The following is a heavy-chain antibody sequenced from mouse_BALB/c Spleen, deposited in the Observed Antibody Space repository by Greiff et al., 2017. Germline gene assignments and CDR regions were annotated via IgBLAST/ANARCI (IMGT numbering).Heavy chain of an antibody. CDR2: ISSGGSYT. V-gene: IGHV5-9-3*01. D-gene: IGHD2-4*01. CDR1: GFTFSSYA. CDR3: ARLGYYDYDGYAMDY. J-gene: IGHJ4*01. Sequence: EVKLVESGGGLVKPGGSLKLSCAASGFTFSSYAMSWVRQTPEKRLEWVATISSGGSYTYYPDSVKGRFTISRDNAKNTLYLQMSSLRSEDTAMYYCARLGYYDYDGYAMDYWGQGTSVTVSS.